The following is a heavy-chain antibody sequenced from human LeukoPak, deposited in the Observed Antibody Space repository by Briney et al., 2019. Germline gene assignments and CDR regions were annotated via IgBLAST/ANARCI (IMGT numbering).Heavy chain of an antibody. CDR1: GGSISNYY. J-gene: IGHJ6*02. V-gene: IGHV4-59*01. CDR3: ARVGGTNYYYYGMDV. CDR2: IYSTGRT. Sequence: SETLSLTCSISGGSISNYYWSWIRQTPGNGLEWIGYIYSTGRTDSNPSLKSRVTISVDTSKNQFSLKLSSVTAADTAVYYCARVGGTNYYYYGMDVWGQGTTVTVSS. D-gene: IGHD1-26*01.